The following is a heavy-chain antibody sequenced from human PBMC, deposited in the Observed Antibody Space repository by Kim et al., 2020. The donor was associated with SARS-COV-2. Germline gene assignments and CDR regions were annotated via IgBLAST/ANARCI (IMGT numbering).Heavy chain of an antibody. D-gene: IGHD3-10*01. V-gene: IGHV4-31*02. J-gene: IGHJ6*02. CDR3: ARDTYGSGSYHTLGYGMDV. Sequence: RVTISVDTSKNQFSLKLSSVTAADTAVYYCARDTYGSGSYHTLGYGMDVWGQGTTVTVSS.